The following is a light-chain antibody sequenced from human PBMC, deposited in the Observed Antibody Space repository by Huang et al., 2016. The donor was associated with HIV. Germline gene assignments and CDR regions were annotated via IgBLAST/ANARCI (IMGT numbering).Light chain of an antibody. CDR1: QSVNNN. J-gene: IGKJ4*01. CDR3: QQYDGWPPIT. CDR2: SAS. Sequence: EIVMTQSPATLSVFPGERVTLSCRASQSVNNNLAWYQHKAGKAPRLLIYSASTRAPGIAARFSGSGSGTDFTLTISSLQSEDFAIYFCQQYDGWPPITFGGGTRVEVK. V-gene: IGKV3-15*01.